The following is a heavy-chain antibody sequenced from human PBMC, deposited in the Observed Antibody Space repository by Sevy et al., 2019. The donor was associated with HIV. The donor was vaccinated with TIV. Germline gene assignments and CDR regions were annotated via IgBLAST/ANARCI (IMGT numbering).Heavy chain of an antibody. CDR2: ISAYNGNT. J-gene: IGHJ4*02. CDR3: ARAYCSSSSCQEGFDY. V-gene: IGHV1-18*01. CDR1: GYTFTNYG. Sequence: ASVKVSCKASGYTFTNYGINWVRQAPGQGLEWMGWISAYNGNTKYAQKLQGRVTMTTDTSTSTAYMELRSLRSADTAVYYWARAYCSSSSCQEGFDYWCQGTLVTVSS. D-gene: IGHD2-2*01.